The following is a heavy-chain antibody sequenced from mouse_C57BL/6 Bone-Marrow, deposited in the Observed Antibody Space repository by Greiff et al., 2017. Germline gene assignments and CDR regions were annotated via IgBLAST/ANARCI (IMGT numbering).Heavy chain of an antibody. V-gene: IGHV5-16*01. D-gene: IGHD1-1*01. CDR2: INYDGSST. J-gene: IGHJ1*03. CDR1: GFTFSDYY. Sequence: DVHLVESEGGLVQPGSSMKLSCTASGFTFSDYYMAWVRQVPEKGLEWVANINYDGSSTYYLDSLKSRFIISRDNAKNILYLQMSSLKSEDTATYYCARSDYYGSSYDWYFDVWGTGTTVTVSS. CDR3: ARSDYYGSSYDWYFDV.